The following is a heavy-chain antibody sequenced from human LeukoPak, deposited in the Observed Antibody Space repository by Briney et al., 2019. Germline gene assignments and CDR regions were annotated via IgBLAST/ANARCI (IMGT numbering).Heavy chain of an antibody. CDR3: ARDAGSSVRGIFDY. CDR1: GFTFSSYE. D-gene: IGHD2-2*01. J-gene: IGHJ4*02. CDR2: IGLGGSNI. Sequence: GGSLRLSCAVSGFTFSSYEMTWVLQAPGKGLEWVSYIGLGGSNIYYADSVRSRFTISRDNAKNSLYLQMNSLRAEDTAVYYCARDAGSSVRGIFDYWGQGTLVTVSS. V-gene: IGHV3-48*03.